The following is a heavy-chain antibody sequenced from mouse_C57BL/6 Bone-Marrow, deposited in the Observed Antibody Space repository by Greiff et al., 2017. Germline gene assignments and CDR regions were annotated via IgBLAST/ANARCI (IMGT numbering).Heavy chain of an antibody. CDR3: TEDYLYFDY. CDR2: IDPETGGT. V-gene: IGHV1-15*01. D-gene: IGHD2-4*01. Sequence: VQLQQSGAELVRPGASVTLSCKASGYTFTDYEMHWVKRTPVHGLEWIGAIDPETGGTAYNQKFKGKAILTADKSSSTAYMELRSLTSEDSAVYYCTEDYLYFDYWGQGTTLTVSS. CDR1: GYTFTDYE. J-gene: IGHJ2*01.